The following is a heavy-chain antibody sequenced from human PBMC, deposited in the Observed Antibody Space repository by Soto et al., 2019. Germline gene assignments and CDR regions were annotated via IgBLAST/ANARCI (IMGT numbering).Heavy chain of an antibody. CDR3: ARDLGVDYDFWSGYSAARFDY. CDR1: GYTFTSYG. Sequence: ASVKVSCKASGYTFTSYGISWVRQAPGQGLEWMGWISAYNGNTNYAQKLQGRVTMTTDASTSTAYMELRSLRSDDTAVYYYARDLGVDYDFWSGYSAARFDYWGQGTLVTVSS. V-gene: IGHV1-18*04. J-gene: IGHJ4*02. D-gene: IGHD3-3*01. CDR2: ISAYNGNT.